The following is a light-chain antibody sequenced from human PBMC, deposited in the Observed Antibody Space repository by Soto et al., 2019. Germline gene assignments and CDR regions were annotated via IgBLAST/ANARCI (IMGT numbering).Light chain of an antibody. CDR2: RAS. V-gene: IGKV1-5*03. CDR3: QQYNTYSPYT. CDR1: QSVTNW. J-gene: IGKJ2*01. Sequence: DIQMTQSPSTLSASIGDRVTITCRASQSVTNWLAWYQQKPGRAPKVLIYRASNLQDGVPSRFSGSGSGTDFTLTINGLQPDDSATYYCQQYNTYSPYTFGQGTKVDIK.